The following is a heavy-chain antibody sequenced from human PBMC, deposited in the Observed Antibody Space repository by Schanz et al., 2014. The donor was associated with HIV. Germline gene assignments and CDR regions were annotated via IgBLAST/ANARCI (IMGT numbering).Heavy chain of an antibody. CDR3: AKDGSSSGWVVGDY. V-gene: IGHV3-30*18. D-gene: IGHD6-19*01. Sequence: QVQLVESGGGVVQPGRSLRLSCAASGFTFSTYAFHWVRQAPDKGLESVAVISHDGSDTYYVDSVKGRFFVSRDNRDNMIFLQMNSLRPNDTAMYYCAKDGSSSGWVVGDYWGQGTQVTVSS. J-gene: IGHJ4*02. CDR2: ISHDGSDT. CDR1: GFTFSTYA.